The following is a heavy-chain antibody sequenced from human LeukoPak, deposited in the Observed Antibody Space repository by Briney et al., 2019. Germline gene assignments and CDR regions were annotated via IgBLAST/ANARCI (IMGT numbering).Heavy chain of an antibody. Sequence: SQTLSLTCTVSGGSISSGSYYWGWIRQPPGKGLEWIGSIYYSGSTYYNPSLKSRVTISVDTSKNQFSLKLSSVTAADTAVYYCARDSVTMIVVAHIEGFDPWGQGTLVTVSS. CDR1: GGSISSGSYY. V-gene: IGHV4-39*07. CDR3: ARDSVTMIVVAHIEGFDP. D-gene: IGHD3-22*01. J-gene: IGHJ5*02. CDR2: IYYSGST.